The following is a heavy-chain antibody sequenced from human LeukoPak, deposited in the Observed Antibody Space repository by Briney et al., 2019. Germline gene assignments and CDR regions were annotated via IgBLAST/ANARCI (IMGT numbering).Heavy chain of an antibody. CDR3: ARALVAGSTGYYYYYMDV. J-gene: IGHJ6*03. V-gene: IGHV3-7*01. CDR2: INQDGSAK. D-gene: IGHD6-19*01. Sequence: GRSLRLSCAASGFTFSSYAMHWVRQAPGKGLEWVANINQDGSAKYYVDSVKGRFTISRDNAKNSLYLQMNSLRAEDTAVYYCARALVAGSTGYYYYYMDVWGKGTTVTVSS. CDR1: GFTFSSYA.